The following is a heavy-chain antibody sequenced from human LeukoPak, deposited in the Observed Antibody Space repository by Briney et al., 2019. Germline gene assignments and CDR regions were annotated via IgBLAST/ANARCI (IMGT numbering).Heavy chain of an antibody. V-gene: IGHV1-46*01. J-gene: IGHJ6*03. CDR3: ARDRGGTSLPSLVAYYMDV. Sequence: GGSLRLSCAASGFTFTSYYMHWVRQAPGQGLEWMGIINPSGGSTSYAQKFQGRVTMTRDTSTSTVYMELSSLRSEDTAVYYCARDRGGTSLPSLVAYYMDVWGKGTTVTISS. D-gene: IGHD1-1*01. CDR1: GFTFTSYY. CDR2: INPSGGST.